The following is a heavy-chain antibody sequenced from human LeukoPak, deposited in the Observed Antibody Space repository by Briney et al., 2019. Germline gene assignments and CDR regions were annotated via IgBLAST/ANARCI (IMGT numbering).Heavy chain of an antibody. V-gene: IGHV3-33*01. D-gene: IGHD6-19*01. CDR3: ARDLAYSSGSSWYFDY. Sequence: GGSLRLSCAASGFTFSSYGMHWVRQAPGKGLEWVAVIWYDGSNKYYADSVKGRFTISRDNSKTTLYLQMNSLRAEDTAVYYCARDLAYSSGSSWYFDYWGQGTLVTVSS. CDR2: IWYDGSNK. CDR1: GFTFSSYG. J-gene: IGHJ4*02.